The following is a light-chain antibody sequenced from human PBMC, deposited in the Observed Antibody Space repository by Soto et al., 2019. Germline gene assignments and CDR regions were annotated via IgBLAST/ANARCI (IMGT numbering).Light chain of an antibody. V-gene: IGKV1-39*01. CDR3: QQRYSTTWT. Sequence: DIQMTQSPSTRFSSVGDRVTITCRASQSISTWLAWYQQKPGKAPKLLIYDVSSLQSGVPSRFSGSGSGTDFTLTISSLQNEDFATYDCQQRYSTTWTFCQGTKVDIK. CDR2: DVS. J-gene: IGKJ1*01. CDR1: QSISTW.